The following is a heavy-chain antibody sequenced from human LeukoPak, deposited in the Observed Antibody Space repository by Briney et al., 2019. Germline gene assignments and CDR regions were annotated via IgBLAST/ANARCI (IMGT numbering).Heavy chain of an antibody. CDR3: ANDYGGNFWVGGAFDI. D-gene: IGHD4-23*01. Sequence: PGGSLRLSCAASGFTFSSYEMNWVRQAPGKGLEWVSSISSSSSYIYYADSVKGRFTISRDNSKNTLYLQMNSLRAEDTAVYYCANDYGGNFWVGGAFDIWGQGTMVTVSS. CDR2: ISSSSSYI. J-gene: IGHJ3*02. CDR1: GFTFSSYE. V-gene: IGHV3-21*04.